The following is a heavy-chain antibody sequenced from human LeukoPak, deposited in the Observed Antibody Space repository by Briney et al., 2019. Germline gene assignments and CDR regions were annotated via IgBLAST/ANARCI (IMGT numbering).Heavy chain of an antibody. D-gene: IGHD2-8*01. CDR2: ISLTGLT. Sequence: TWETLSLTCGVSGGSISNTNWWSWVRQPPGQGLGWIGEISLTGLTHYNPSLESRVTVSLDKYKNQLSLNLTSVTAADTAVYYCSRENGAFSPFGYWGQGTLVTVLS. J-gene: IGHJ4*02. CDR1: GGSISNTNW. V-gene: IGHV4-4*02. CDR3: SRENGAFSPFGY.